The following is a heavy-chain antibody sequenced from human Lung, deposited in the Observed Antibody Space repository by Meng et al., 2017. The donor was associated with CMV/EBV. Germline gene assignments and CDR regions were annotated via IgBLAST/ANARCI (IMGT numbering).Heavy chain of an antibody. V-gene: IGHV4-34*01. J-gene: IGHJ4*02. D-gene: IGHD3-16*02. CDR1: GGSFSGYY. CDR3: ARGEIVRKGVDY. Sequence: SXTXSLXCAVYGGSFSGYYWSWIRQPPGKGLEWIGEINHSGSTNYNPSLKSRVTISVDTSKNQFSLKLSSVTAADTAVYYCARGEIVRKGVDYWGQGPLVTVSS. CDR2: INHSGST.